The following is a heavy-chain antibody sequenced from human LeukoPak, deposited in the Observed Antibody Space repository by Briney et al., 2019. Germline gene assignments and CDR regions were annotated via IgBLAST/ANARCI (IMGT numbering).Heavy chain of an antibody. Sequence: PSETLSLTCTVSGGSISSSSYYWGWIRQAPGKGLEWVSSISSSSNYIYYADSVKGRFTISRDNAKNSLYLQMNSLRAEDTAVYYCARDPSSGWYLKGWFDPWGQGTLVTVSS. J-gene: IGHJ5*02. CDR3: ARDPSSGWYLKGWFDP. CDR1: GGSISSSS. CDR2: ISSSSNYI. D-gene: IGHD6-19*01. V-gene: IGHV3-21*01.